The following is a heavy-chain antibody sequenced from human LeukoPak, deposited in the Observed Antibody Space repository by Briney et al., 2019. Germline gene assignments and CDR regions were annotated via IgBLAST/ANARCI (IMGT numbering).Heavy chain of an antibody. CDR1: GGSISSYY. CDR3: AREVVWFGELLPDY. V-gene: IGHV4-59*01. CDR2: IYYSGST. J-gene: IGHJ4*02. Sequence: SETLSLTCTVSGGSISSYYWSWIRQPPGKGLEWIGYIYYSGSTNYNPSLKSRVTISVDTSKNQFSLKLSSVTAADTAVYYCAREVVWFGELLPDYWGQGTLVTVSS. D-gene: IGHD3-10*01.